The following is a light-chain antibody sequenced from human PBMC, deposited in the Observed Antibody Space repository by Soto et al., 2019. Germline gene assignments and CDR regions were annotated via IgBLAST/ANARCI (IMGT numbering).Light chain of an antibody. CDR3: QQYNNFRWT. Sequence: AIPMTQSPSSLPASVGDRVTITCRASQGIRNDLGWYQQKPGKAPKLLIHAASSLQSGVPSRFSGSGSGTEFTLTISSLQPDDVATYYCQQYNNFRWTFGQGTKVDIK. CDR2: AAS. V-gene: IGKV1-6*01. CDR1: QGIRND. J-gene: IGKJ1*01.